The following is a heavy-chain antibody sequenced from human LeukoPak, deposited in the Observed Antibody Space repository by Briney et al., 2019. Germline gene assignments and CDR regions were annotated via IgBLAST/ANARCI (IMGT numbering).Heavy chain of an antibody. CDR2: ISSSSSTI. Sequence: PGGSLRLSCAASGFTFSSYSMNWVRQAPGKGLEWVSYISSSSSTIYYADSVKGRFTISRDNAKNSLYLQMNSLRAEDTAVYYCARDLQGLRWSGELSDAFDIWGQGTMVTVSS. J-gene: IGHJ3*02. D-gene: IGHD3-10*01. V-gene: IGHV3-48*04. CDR3: ARDLQGLRWSGELSDAFDI. CDR1: GFTFSSYS.